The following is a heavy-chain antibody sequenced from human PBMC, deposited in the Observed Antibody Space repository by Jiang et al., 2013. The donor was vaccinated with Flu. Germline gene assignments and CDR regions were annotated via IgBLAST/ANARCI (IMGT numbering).Heavy chain of an antibody. CDR2: IYYRGST. CDR1: GGSIRTSSYC. CDR3: ARQWGVVIPQFFDY. D-gene: IGHD3-3*01. J-gene: IGHJ4*02. V-gene: IGHV4-39*01. Sequence: GSGLVKPSETLSLTCIVSGGSIRTSSYCWGWIRQPPGKGLEWIGNIYYRGSTYYNPSLQSRVTVSVDTSNNQFSLKLSSVTAADTAVYYCARQWGVVIPQFFDYVGPGNPGPPSP.